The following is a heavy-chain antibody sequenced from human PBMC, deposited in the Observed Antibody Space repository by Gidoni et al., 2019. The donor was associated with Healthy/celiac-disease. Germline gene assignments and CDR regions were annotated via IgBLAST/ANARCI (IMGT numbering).Heavy chain of an antibody. D-gene: IGHD3-22*01. CDR3: ARDGGYYYDSSGYYYRGGEVDV. J-gene: IGHJ6*02. Sequence: QVQLQESGPGLVTPSGTLSLTCAVSGGSISSSNWWSGVRQPPGKGLVWIGEIYHSGSTNYNPSLKSRVTISVDKSKNQFSLKLSSVTAADTAVYYWARDGGYYYDSSGYYYRGGEVDVWGQGTTVTVSS. V-gene: IGHV4-4*02. CDR2: IYHSGST. CDR1: GGSISSSNW.